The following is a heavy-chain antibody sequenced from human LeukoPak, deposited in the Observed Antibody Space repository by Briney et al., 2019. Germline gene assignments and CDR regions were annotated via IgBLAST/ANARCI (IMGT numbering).Heavy chain of an antibody. J-gene: IGHJ5*02. CDR1: GYTFTDYY. CDR2: INPNSGGT. Sequence: ASVKVSCKASGYTFTDYYIHWVRQAPGQGLEWMGWINPNSGGTNYAQKFQGRVTITADKSTSTAYMELSSLRSEDTAVYYCAREGLAMVRGVIDWFDPWGQGTLVTVSS. D-gene: IGHD3-10*01. V-gene: IGHV1-2*02. CDR3: AREGLAMVRGVIDWFDP.